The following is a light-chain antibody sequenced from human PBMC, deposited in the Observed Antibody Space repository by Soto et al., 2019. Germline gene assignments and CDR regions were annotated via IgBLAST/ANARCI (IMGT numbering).Light chain of an antibody. J-gene: IGKJ3*01. V-gene: IGKV3-15*01. CDR2: GAS. CDR3: QQYNNWPPRT. CDR1: QSVSSN. Sequence: EIVMTQSPATLSVSPGERATLSCRASQSVSSNLAWYQQKPGQAPRLLIYGASTRATGIPARFSGSGPGTEFTLTISSLQSEDFAVYYCQQYNNWPPRTFGPGTKVDIK.